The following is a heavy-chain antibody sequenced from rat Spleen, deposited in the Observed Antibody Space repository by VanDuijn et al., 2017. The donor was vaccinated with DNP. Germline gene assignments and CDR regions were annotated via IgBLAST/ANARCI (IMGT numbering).Heavy chain of an antibody. V-gene: IGHV3-1*01. J-gene: IGHJ2*01. CDR1: GYSITSNY. Sequence: EVQLQESGPGLVKPSQSLSLTCSVTGYSITSNYWGWIRNFPRDTMVWIGHIGYTACTNYTPSLKSRISITRDTSKNRFFLQLHSVTTADTATYYCTTNNYFDYWGQGVMVTVSS. CDR3: TTNNYFDY. D-gene: IGHD1-10*01. CDR2: IGYTACT.